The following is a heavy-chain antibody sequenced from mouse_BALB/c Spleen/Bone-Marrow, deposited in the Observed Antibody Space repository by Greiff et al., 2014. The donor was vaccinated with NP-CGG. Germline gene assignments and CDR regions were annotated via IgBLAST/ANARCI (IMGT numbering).Heavy chain of an antibody. CDR1: GFNFSDYG. D-gene: IGHD2-2*01. J-gene: IGHJ2*01. CDR2: ISNLAYSI. CDR3: TRDRGYDGGYYFDY. V-gene: IGHV5-15*02. Sequence: EVQLVESGGGVVQPGGPRKLSCAASGFNFSDYGMAWVRLAPGKGPEWVAFISNLAYSIYYADTVTGRFTISRENAKNTLYLEMSSLRFEDTAMYYCTRDRGYDGGYYFDYWGQGTTLTVSS.